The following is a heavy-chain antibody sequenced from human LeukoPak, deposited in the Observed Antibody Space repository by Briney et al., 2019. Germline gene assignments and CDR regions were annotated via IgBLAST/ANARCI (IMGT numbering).Heavy chain of an antibody. Sequence: SETLSLTCTVSGGSISSYYWSWIRQPPGKGLEWIGYIYYGGSTNYNPSLKSRVTISVDTSKNQFSLKLSSVTAADTAVYYCASSSWYGKLGYWGQGTLVTVSS. CDR2: IYYGGST. D-gene: IGHD6-13*01. CDR1: GGSISSYY. CDR3: ASSSWYGKLGY. J-gene: IGHJ4*02. V-gene: IGHV4-59*08.